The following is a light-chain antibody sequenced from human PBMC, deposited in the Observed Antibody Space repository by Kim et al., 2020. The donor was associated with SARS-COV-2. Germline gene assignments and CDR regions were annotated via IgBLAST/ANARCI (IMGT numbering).Light chain of an antibody. CDR3: MQATQFPWT. V-gene: IGKV2-24*01. Sequence: PASISYRSSQGLVHSEGNTNLSWLRRRPGQPPRLLIYKISNRYAGVPDRFIGIGAGTDFTLKISRVEAEDFGVYYCMQATQFPWTFGQRTKGDIK. J-gene: IGKJ1*01. CDR2: KIS. CDR1: QGLVHSEGNTN.